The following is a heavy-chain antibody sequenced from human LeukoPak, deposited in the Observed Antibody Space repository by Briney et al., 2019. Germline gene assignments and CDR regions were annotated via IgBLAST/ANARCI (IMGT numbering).Heavy chain of an antibody. V-gene: IGHV4-39*01. Sequence: SETLSLTCTVSGGSISSSSYYWGWTRQPPGKGLEWIGGIYYTGSAYYNPSLKSRVTMSVDTSKNQFSLRLSSVTAADTAVYSCARHPERYSYFDYWGQGTLVTVSS. CDR2: IYYTGSA. CDR1: GGSISSSSYY. J-gene: IGHJ4*02. D-gene: IGHD5-18*01. CDR3: ARHPERYSYFDY.